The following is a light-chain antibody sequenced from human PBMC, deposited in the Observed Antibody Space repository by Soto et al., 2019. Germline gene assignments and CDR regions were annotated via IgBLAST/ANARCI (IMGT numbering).Light chain of an antibody. CDR2: APS. J-gene: IGKJ5*01. Sequence: DIQMTQYPSSLSASVGDRFTIACLSSQSISSYLNWYQQKPGKAPKLLIYAPSNFQSGVPSRFSGSGSGTHFTLTISSLQPEDFATYYCQQLHGYPITFGQGTRLEIK. CDR3: QQLHGYPIT. CDR1: QSISSY. V-gene: IGKV1-39*01.